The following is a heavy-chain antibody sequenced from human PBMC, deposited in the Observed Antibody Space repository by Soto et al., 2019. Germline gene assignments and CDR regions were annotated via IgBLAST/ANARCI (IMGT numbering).Heavy chain of an antibody. CDR3: ARHSAYDFWSGYYVDY. CDR1: GGSISSSSYY. Sequence: QLQLQESGPGLVKPSETLSLTCTVSGGSISSSSYYWGWIRQPPGKGLEWIGSIYYSGSTYYNPSLKSRVTISVDTSKNQFSLKLSSVTAADTAVYYCARHSAYDFWSGYYVDYWGQGTLVTVSS. D-gene: IGHD3-3*01. CDR2: IYYSGST. V-gene: IGHV4-39*01. J-gene: IGHJ4*02.